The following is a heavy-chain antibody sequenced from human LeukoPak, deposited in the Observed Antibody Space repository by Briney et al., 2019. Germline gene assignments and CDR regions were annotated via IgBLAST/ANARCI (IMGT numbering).Heavy chain of an antibody. D-gene: IGHD3-3*01. J-gene: IGHJ3*02. CDR2: ISSSASRV. V-gene: IGHV3-11*01. CDR1: GFTFSDFY. CDR3: ARAHYDKDAFDI. Sequence: PGGSLRLSCAASGFTFSDFYMSWVRQAPGKGLEWVSYISSSASRVFYGDSVQGRFTISRDDAMNSLHLQMNTLRVEDTAVYYCARAHYDKDAFDIWGQGTRVTVSS.